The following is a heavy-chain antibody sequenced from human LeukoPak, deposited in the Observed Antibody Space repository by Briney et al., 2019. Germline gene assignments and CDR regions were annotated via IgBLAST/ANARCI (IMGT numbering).Heavy chain of an antibody. CDR1: GGSISSSSYY. D-gene: IGHD6-19*01. J-gene: IGHJ5*02. Sequence: PSETLSLTCTVSGGSISSSSYYWGWIRQPPGKGLEWIGSIYYSGSTYYNPSLKSRVTISVDTSKNQFSLKLSSVTAADTAVYYCARHRIAVAGPPYNWFDPWGQGTLVTVSS. CDR3: ARHRIAVAGPPYNWFDP. CDR2: IYYSGST. V-gene: IGHV4-39*01.